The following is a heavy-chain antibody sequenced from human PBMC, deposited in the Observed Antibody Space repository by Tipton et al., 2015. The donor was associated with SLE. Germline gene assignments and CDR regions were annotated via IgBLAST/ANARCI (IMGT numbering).Heavy chain of an antibody. CDR1: GFDFSDYY. CDR3: ARAAYSSSPDC. CDR2: ISGGSNTI. Sequence: SLRLSCAASGFDFSDYYMTWVRQAPGKGLEWVSYISGGSNTIQNADSVKGRFTISRDNAKNSLYLQMNSLRAEDTAIYYCARAAYSSSPDCWGQGTLVTVSS. J-gene: IGHJ4*02. D-gene: IGHD6-6*01. V-gene: IGHV3-11*04.